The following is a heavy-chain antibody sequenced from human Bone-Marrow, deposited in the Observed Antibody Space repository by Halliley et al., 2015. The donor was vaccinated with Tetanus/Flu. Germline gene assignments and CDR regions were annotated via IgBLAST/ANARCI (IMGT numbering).Heavy chain of an antibody. CDR3: VRTFRDFYDSRGYFDP. Sequence: LVKPTQTLTLTCTFSGFSLSTSEVGVGWIRQPPGKAPEWLAFIYWDDDKRYRPSLKNRLTITKDTSKNQVVLTMTNMDPVDTATFYCVRTFRDFYDSRGYFDPWGQGILATVSS. J-gene: IGHJ5*02. CDR1: GFSLSTSEVG. V-gene: IGHV2-5*02. D-gene: IGHD3-22*01. CDR2: IYWDDDK.